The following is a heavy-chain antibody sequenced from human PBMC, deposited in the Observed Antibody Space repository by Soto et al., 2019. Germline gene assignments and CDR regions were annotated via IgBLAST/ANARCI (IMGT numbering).Heavy chain of an antibody. V-gene: IGHV3-30-3*01. CDR1: GFTFSSYA. CDR3: AREDY. J-gene: IGHJ4*02. CDR2: ISYDGSNK. Sequence: QVQLVESGGGVVQPGRSLRLSCAASGFTFSSYAMHWVRQAPGKGLEWVAVISYDGSNKYYADSVKGRFTISRDNSKNTLYLQMNSLRAEDTAEYYCAREDYWGQGTLVTVSS.